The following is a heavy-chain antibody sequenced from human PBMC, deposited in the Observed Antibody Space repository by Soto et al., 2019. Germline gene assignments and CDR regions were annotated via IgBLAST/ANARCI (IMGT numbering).Heavy chain of an antibody. CDR1: GDSISSINYY. J-gene: IGHJ4*02. Sequence: SETLSLTCTVSGDSISSINYYWGRIRQPPGKGLEWIGEINHSGSTNYNPSLKSRVTISVDTSKNQFSLKLSSVTAADTAVYYCAREKPYSSSWYHDYWGQGTLVTVSS. V-gene: IGHV4-39*07. CDR2: INHSGST. D-gene: IGHD6-13*01. CDR3: AREKPYSSSWYHDY.